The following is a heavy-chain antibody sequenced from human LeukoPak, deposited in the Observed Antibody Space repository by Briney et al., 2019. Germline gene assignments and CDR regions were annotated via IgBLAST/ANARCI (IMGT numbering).Heavy chain of an antibody. D-gene: IGHD3-22*01. Sequence: SETLSLTCAVYGGSFSGYYWSWIRQPPGKGLEWIGEINHSGSTNYNPSLKSRVTISVDTSKNQFSLKLSSMTAADTAVYYCARLDHRRFYDSSGQIDYWGQGTLVTVSS. V-gene: IGHV4-34*01. J-gene: IGHJ4*02. CDR1: GGSFSGYY. CDR3: ARLDHRRFYDSSGQIDY. CDR2: INHSGST.